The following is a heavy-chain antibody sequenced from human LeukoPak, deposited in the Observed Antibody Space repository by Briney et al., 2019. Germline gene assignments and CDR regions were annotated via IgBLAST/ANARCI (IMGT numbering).Heavy chain of an antibody. V-gene: IGHV3-66*01. CDR2: IYSGGST. CDR1: GFTVSSNY. D-gene: IGHD2-2*02. CDR3: ARGGNIVVVPAAIGGAYFDY. J-gene: IGHJ4*02. Sequence: GGSLRLSCAASGFTVSSNYMSWVRQAPGKGLEWVSVIYSGGSTYYADSVKGRFTISRDNSKNTLYLQMNSLRAEDTAVYYCARGGNIVVVPAAIGGAYFDYWGQGTLVTVSS.